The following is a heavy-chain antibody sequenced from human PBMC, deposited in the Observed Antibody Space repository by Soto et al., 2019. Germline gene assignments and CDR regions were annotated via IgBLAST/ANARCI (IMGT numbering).Heavy chain of an antibody. CDR3: ASFKAAAGNYYYYGMDV. D-gene: IGHD6-13*01. CDR2: INHSGST. J-gene: IGHJ6*02. CDR1: GGSFSGYY. V-gene: IGHV4-34*01. Sequence: PSETLSLTCAVYGGSFSGYYWSWIRQPPGKGLEWIGEINHSGSTNYNPSLKSRDNISVDTSKNQFSLKLSSVTAADTAVYYCASFKAAAGNYYYYGMDVWGQGTTVTVS.